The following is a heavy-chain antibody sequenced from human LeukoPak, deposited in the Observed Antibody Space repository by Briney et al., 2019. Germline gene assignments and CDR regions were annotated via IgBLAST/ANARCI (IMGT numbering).Heavy chain of an antibody. CDR2: FDPEDGET. V-gene: IGHV1-24*01. J-gene: IGHJ4*02. CDR1: AYTLTELS. CDR3: ATVGGSYYGSHFDY. Sequence: ASVKVSCKVSAYTLTELSMHGVQHAPGKGIEWMGGFDPEDGETIYAQKFQGRVAMTEDTSTDTAYMELSSLRSEDTAVYCCATVGGSYYGSHFDYWGQGTLVTVSS. D-gene: IGHD1-26*01.